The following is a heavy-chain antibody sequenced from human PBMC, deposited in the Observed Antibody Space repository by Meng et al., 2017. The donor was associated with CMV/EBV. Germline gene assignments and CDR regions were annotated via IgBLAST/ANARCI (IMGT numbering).Heavy chain of an antibody. J-gene: IGHJ4*02. CDR1: GGTFSNFA. CDR2: IIPVFETA. V-gene: IGHV1-69*12. D-gene: IGHD1-26*01. CDR3: ARGGDSWYSDY. Sequence: QVPLGLSGAGVTSPASSVKVSCKTSGGTFSNFAISWGRQAPGEGLEWMGGIIPVFETANYAVRFQDRVSITADDSTTTAYMELGSLRADDTALYFCARGGDSWYSDYWGQGTLVTVSS.